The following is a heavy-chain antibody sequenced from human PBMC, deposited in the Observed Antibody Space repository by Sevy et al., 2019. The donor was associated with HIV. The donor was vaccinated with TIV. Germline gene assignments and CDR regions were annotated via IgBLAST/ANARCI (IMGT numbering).Heavy chain of an antibody. CDR1: GYNLTSYW. D-gene: IGHD6-6*01. J-gene: IGHJ4*02. CDR3: ARQWSSSADY. Sequence: GESLKISCKGSGYNLTSYWIGWVRQMPGKGLEWMGIINPRDSDTSYIPSFHGQVTISIDKSINTAYLQWSSLKASDTAMYYCARQWSSSADYWGQGTLVTVSS. V-gene: IGHV5-51*01. CDR2: INPRDSDT.